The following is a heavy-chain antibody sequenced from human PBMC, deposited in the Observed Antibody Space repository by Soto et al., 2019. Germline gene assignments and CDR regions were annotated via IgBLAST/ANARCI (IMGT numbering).Heavy chain of an antibody. D-gene: IGHD5-12*01. CDR2: ISGSGGST. Sequence: HPGGSLRLSCAASGFTFSSYAMSWVRQAPGKGLEWVSAISGSGGSTYYADSVKGRFTISRDNSKNTLYLQMNSLRAEDTAVYYCANHDKGWVATNDYYYYGMDVWGQGTTVTVS. CDR3: ANHDKGWVATNDYYYYGMDV. V-gene: IGHV3-23*01. J-gene: IGHJ6*02. CDR1: GFTFSSYA.